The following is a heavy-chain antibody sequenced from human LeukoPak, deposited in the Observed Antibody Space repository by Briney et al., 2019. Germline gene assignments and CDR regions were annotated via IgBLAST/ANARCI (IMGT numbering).Heavy chain of an antibody. CDR1: GFTFSSYW. CDR3: AKGDSSGWYYFDY. J-gene: IGHJ4*02. D-gene: IGHD6-19*01. V-gene: IGHV3-74*01. Sequence: PGGSLRLSCAASGFTFSSYWMHWVRQAPGKGLVWVARINGDGSSPSYADSVKGRFTISRDNFENTLYLQMNSLRAEDTAVYYCAKGDSSGWYYFDYWGQGTLVTVSS. CDR2: INGDGSSP.